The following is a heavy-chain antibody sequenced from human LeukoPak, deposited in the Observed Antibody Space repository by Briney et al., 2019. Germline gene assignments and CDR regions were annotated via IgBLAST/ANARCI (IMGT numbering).Heavy chain of an antibody. CDR2: ISVDGSNE. J-gene: IGHJ3*01. D-gene: IGHD3-10*01. CDR3: AKDRGLSLWVGVSNAFDV. Sequence: GRSLRLSCAASGFTFSSYGMHWVRQAPGKGLEWVAVISVDGSNEYYADSVKGRFTISRDNSKNTLYLQMNSLRADDTAIYYCAKDRGLSLWVGVSNAFDVWGKGTMVTVSS. V-gene: IGHV3-30*18. CDR1: GFTFSSYG.